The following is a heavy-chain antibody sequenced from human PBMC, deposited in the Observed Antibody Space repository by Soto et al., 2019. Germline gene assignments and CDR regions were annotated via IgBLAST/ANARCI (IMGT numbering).Heavy chain of an antibody. CDR3: ARVDDYSGSYPYYYGMDV. D-gene: IGHD1-26*01. CDR1: GFTFSSYS. J-gene: IGHJ6*02. CDR2: ISSSSSTI. V-gene: IGHV3-48*02. Sequence: GGSLRLSCAASGFTFSSYSMNWVRQAPGKGLEWVSYISSSSSTIYYADSVKGRFTISRDNAKNSLYLQMNSLRDEDTAVYYCARVDDYSGSYPYYYGMDVWGQGTTVTVSS.